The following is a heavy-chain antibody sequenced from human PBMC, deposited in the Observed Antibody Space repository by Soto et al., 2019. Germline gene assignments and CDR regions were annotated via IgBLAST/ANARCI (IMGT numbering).Heavy chain of an antibody. V-gene: IGHV3-30*04. CDR1: GFTFSSYA. Sequence: QVQLVESGGGVVQPARSLRLSCAASGFTFSSYAMHWVRQAPGKGLERVAVLSYDGSHIHYADSVRGRFTISRDNSKNTLSLQVNSLSPEDTSVYYCGRPRGLYTCHDAFDIWGLGTMVTVSS. CDR2: LSYDGSHI. CDR3: GRPRGLYTCHDAFDI. D-gene: IGHD3-10*01. J-gene: IGHJ3*02.